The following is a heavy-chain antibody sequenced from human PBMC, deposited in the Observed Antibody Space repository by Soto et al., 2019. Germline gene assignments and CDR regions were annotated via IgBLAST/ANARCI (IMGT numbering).Heavy chain of an antibody. CDR1: GGSISSYY. CDR3: GRTIGSNYGPYYYYYYMDV. J-gene: IGHJ6*03. CDR2: IYYSGST. Sequence: SETLSLTCTVSGGSISSYYWSWIRQPPGKGLEWIGYIYYSGSTNYNPSLKSRVTISVDTSKNQFSLKLSSVTAADTAAYYCGRTIGSNYGPYYYYYYMDVWGKGTTVTVSS. V-gene: IGHV4-59*01. D-gene: IGHD4-4*01.